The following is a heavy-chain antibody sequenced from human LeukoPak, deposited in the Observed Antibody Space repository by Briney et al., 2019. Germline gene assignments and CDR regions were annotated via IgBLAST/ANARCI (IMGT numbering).Heavy chain of an antibody. CDR2: LWYDGTNE. CDR1: GFTFNNYG. V-gene: IGHV3-33*01. J-gene: IGHJ3*01. CDR3: ARRGTPNAFDL. D-gene: IGHD3-16*01. Sequence: GRSLRLSCAASGFTFNNYGMHWVRQAPGRGLEWVALLWYDGTNENYADSVKGRFTISRDNSKNTMYLQMNNLRAEDTAVYYCARRGTPNAFDLWGQGTMVTVSS.